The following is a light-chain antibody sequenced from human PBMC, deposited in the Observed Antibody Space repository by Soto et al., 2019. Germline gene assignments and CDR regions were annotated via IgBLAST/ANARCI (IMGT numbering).Light chain of an antibody. CDR3: QQYFITPYT. J-gene: IGKJ2*01. CDR2: WAS. V-gene: IGKV4-1*01. Sequence: DIVMTQSADSLPVSLGEGATITCRSSQSVSYNNKNYLAWYQRKPGQPPKLLIYWASTRESGVPDRISGSGSDTDFTLTITSLQAEDVAVYYCQQYFITPYTFGQGTKLEIK. CDR1: QSVSYNNKNY.